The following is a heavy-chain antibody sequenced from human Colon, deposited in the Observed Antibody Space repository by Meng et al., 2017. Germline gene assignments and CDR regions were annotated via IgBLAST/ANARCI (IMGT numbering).Heavy chain of an antibody. Sequence: QVQLQESGPGLVKPPQTLSLTFTVSGGSISSGDYYWSWSGQHTGKGLEWIGYIYYSGSTYYNPSLKSQVTISLDTSKNQFSLKLSSVTAADTAVYYCARSYDSSGYFYGDWGQGTLVTVSS. V-gene: IGHV4-31*01. CDR2: IYYSGST. CDR3: ARSYDSSGYFYGD. CDR1: GGSISSGDYY. D-gene: IGHD3-22*01. J-gene: IGHJ4*02.